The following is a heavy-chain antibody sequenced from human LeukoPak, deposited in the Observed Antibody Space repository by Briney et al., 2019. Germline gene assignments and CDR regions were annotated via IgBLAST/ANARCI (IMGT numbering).Heavy chain of an antibody. J-gene: IGHJ4*02. CDR1: GFTFSDYY. Sequence: PGGSLRLSCAASGFTFSDYYMSWIRQAPGKGLEWVSYISSSGSTIYYADSVKGRFTISRDNAKNSLYLQMNSLRAEDTAVYYCARDDRDFDSSGYYPYYFDYWGQGTLVTVSS. CDR2: ISSSGSTI. D-gene: IGHD3-22*01. V-gene: IGHV3-11*01. CDR3: ARDDRDFDSSGYYPYYFDY.